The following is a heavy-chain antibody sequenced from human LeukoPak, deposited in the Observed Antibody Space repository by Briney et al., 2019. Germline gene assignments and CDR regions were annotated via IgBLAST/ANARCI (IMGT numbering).Heavy chain of an antibody. CDR1: GFTFSSYE. D-gene: IGHD6-19*01. CDR3: ASSPVAVDRGYYGMDV. J-gene: IGHJ6*02. Sequence: GGSLRLSCAASGFTFSSYEMNWVRQAPGKGLEWVSYICSSGSTIYYADSVRGRFTISRDNAKNSLYLQMNSLRAEDTAVYYCASSPVAVDRGYYGMDVWGQGTTVTVSS. V-gene: IGHV3-48*03. CDR2: ICSSGSTI.